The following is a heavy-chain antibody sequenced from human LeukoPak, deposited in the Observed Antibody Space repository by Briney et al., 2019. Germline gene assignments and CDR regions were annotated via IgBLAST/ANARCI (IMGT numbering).Heavy chain of an antibody. CDR1: GYTFTSYG. D-gene: IGHD3-10*01. J-gene: IGHJ3*02. CDR2: ISAYNGDT. Sequence: GASVKVSCKASGYTFTSYGITWVRQPPGQGLEWLGWISAYNGDTTYAQEVQGRVTMTIETSTSTAYMDLRSLRSEDTAVYYCARGETYYYASGSRSGFDIWGQGTMVTVSS. CDR3: ARGETYYYASGSRSGFDI. V-gene: IGHV1-18*01.